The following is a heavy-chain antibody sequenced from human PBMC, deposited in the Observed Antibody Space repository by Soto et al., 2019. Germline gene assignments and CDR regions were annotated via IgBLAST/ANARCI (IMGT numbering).Heavy chain of an antibody. D-gene: IGHD2-2*02. Sequence: RISQPPGKGLEWIGEINHSGNTNYNPSLKSRVTISVDNAKNSLFLQMSTLRVEDIAVYYCATGIYTDSSDLWGHGTLVTGSS. CDR2: INHSGNT. V-gene: IGHV4-34*01. CDR3: ATGIYTDSSDL. J-gene: IGHJ5*02.